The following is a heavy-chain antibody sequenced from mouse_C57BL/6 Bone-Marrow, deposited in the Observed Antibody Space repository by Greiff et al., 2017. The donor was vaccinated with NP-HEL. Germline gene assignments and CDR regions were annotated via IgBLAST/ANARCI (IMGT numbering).Heavy chain of an antibody. CDR1: YFAFMASA. CDR3: ARSPTGAGMDY. J-gene: IGHJ2*01. CDR2: FTMYSDAT. V-gene: IGHV1-49*01. Sequence: QVQLQQSGAEFVRPGSSVKLSCKASYFAFMASAMHWVKQRPGHGLEWIGSFTMYSDATKYSANFKGKATLTADTSSSTAYMELSSLTSEDTAIYYCARSPTGAGMDYWGQGTTLTVSS. D-gene: IGHD2-10*01.